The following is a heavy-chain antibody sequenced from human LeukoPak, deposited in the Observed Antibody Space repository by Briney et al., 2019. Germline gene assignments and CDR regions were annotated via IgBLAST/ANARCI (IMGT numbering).Heavy chain of an antibody. Sequence: ASVKVSCKASGYTFTSYGISWVRHAPGQGLERMGWISAYNGNTYYAKKLQGRVTMTTDTSTSTAYMEMRSLRSDDTAVYYCARADSSSSFAGDYWGQGTLVTVCS. J-gene: IGHJ4*02. CDR3: ARADSSSSFAGDY. CDR2: ISAYNGNT. V-gene: IGHV1-18*01. D-gene: IGHD6-13*01. CDR1: GYTFTSYG.